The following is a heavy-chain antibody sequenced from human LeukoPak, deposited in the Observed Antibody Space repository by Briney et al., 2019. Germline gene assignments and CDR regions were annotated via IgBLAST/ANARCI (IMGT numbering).Heavy chain of an antibody. V-gene: IGHV1-24*01. J-gene: IGHJ5*02. CDR3: ATAALQWLTIVFDP. Sequence: ASVKVSCKVSGYTLTELSMHWVRQAPGKGLEWMGGFDPEDGETIYAQKFQGRVTMTEDTSTDTAYMELSSLRPEDTAVYYCATAALQWLTIVFDPWGQGTLVTVSS. D-gene: IGHD6-19*01. CDR2: FDPEDGET. CDR1: GYTLTELS.